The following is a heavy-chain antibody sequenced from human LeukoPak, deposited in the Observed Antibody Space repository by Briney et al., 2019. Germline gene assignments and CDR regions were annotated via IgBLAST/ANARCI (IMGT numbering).Heavy chain of an antibody. CDR3: ARETYSGYEDFDY. CDR1: GFSFSSYG. V-gene: IGHV3-33*01. J-gene: IGHJ4*02. CDR2: IWFDGSKK. D-gene: IGHD5-12*01. Sequence: PGGSLRLSCAASGFSFSSYGMHWVRQAPGKGLEWVAVIWFDGSKKYYADSVKGRFSISRDNSENTLYLQMNSLRAEDTAVYYCARETYSGYEDFDYWGQGTLVTVTS.